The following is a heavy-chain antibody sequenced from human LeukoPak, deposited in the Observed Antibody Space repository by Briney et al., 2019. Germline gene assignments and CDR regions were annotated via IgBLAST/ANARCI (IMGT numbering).Heavy chain of an antibody. J-gene: IGHJ4*02. Sequence: PGGSLRLPCAASGFTFSSYSMKWVRQAPGKGLEWVAYISSRSSTIYYADSVKGRFTVSRDNAKNSLYLQMNSLRAEDTAVYYCASGRWGYCSRTSCPLDYWGQGTLVTVSS. CDR1: GFTFSSYS. D-gene: IGHD2-2*01. CDR2: ISSRSSTI. V-gene: IGHV3-48*01. CDR3: ASGRWGYCSRTSCPLDY.